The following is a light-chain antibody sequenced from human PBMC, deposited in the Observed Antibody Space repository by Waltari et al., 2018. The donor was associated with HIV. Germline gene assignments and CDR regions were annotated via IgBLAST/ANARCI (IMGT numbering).Light chain of an antibody. CDR3: QQYKNWPPGT. CDR2: GAS. J-gene: IGKJ2*01. Sequence: EIVLPQSPATLSVSPVDSATLSCRTSPTVSSNLAMHRHKPGQAPRLLSYGASNRATGIPARFSGSEAGTELILTSSSLQSEDFAVYYGQQYKNWPPGTFGQGTKLEIK. CDR1: PTVSSN. V-gene: IGKV3-15*01.